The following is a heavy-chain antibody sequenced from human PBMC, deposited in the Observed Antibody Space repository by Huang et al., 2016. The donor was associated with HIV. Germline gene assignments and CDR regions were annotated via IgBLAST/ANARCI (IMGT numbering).Heavy chain of an antibody. J-gene: IGHJ3*02. V-gene: IGHV5-51*01. CDR2: VYPGDSDT. CDR3: ARQGVGDFVVEPTGLGAFDI. CDR1: GYTFNGYW. Sequence: EVQLVQSGAVVKKPGESLKISCKGSGYTFNGYWIGWVRQMPGKGLEWMGIVYPGDSDTTESPTFQGQVTSSADKSISTADLQWSGLKASDTAMYYCARQGVGDFVVEPTGLGAFDIWGQGTMVTVSS. D-gene: IGHD2-2*01.